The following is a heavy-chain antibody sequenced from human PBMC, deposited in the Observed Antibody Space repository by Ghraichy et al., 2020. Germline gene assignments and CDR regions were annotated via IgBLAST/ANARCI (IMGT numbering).Heavy chain of an antibody. CDR1: GFTFRSYA. J-gene: IGHJ4*02. Sequence: GESLNISCEASGFTFRSYAMSWVRQPPGKGLEWVSGISGSGGGTYFADSVKGRFTISRDNSKNTLYLQMNSLRAEDTAVYYCAKNRGSWYSDCWGQGTLVTVSS. CDR3: AKNRGSWYSDC. D-gene: IGHD6-13*01. CDR2: ISGSGGGT. V-gene: IGHV3-23*01.